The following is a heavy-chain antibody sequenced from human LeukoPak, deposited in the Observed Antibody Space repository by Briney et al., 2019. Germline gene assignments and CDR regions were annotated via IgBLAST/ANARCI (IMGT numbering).Heavy chain of an antibody. CDR2: INHSGST. CDR3: ARGRLARGHYFDY. J-gene: IGHJ4*02. CDR1: GGSFSGYY. D-gene: IGHD3-10*01. V-gene: IGHV4-34*01. Sequence: SETLSLTCAVYGGSFSGYYWSWIRQPPGKGLEWIGEINHSGSTNYNPPLKSRVTISVDTSKNQFSLKLSSVTAADTAVYYCARGRLARGHYFDYWGQGTLVTVSS.